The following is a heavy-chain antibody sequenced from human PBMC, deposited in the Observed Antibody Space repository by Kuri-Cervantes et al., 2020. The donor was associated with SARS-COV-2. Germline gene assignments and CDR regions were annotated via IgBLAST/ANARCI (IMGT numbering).Heavy chain of an antibody. CDR3: ARDTRGGLFQPDAFDI. CDR1: GGTFSSYA. V-gene: IGHV1-69*13. J-gene: IGHJ3*02. D-gene: IGHD3-22*01. Sequence: SLKVSCKASGGTFSSYAISWVRQAPGQGLEWMGGIIPIFGTANYAQKFQGRVTITADESTSTAYMELSSLRSEDTAVYYCARDTRGGLFQPDAFDIWGQGTMVTVSS. CDR2: IIPIFGTA.